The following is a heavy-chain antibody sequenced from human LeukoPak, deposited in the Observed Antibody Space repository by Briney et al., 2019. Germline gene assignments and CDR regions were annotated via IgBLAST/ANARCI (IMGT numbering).Heavy chain of an antibody. CDR3: ARGNPSYYYYYYMDV. V-gene: IGHV1-8*01. Sequence: ASVKVSCKASGYTFTMYYIHWVRQAPGQGLEWMGWMNPNSGNTGYAQKFQGRVTMTRNTSISTAYMELSSLRSEDTAVYYCARGNPSYYYYYYMDVWGKGTTVTVSS. J-gene: IGHJ6*03. CDR2: MNPNSGNT. CDR1: GYTFTMYY.